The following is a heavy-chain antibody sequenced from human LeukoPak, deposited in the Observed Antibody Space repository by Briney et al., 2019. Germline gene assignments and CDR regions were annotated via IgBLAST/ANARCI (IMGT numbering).Heavy chain of an antibody. CDR1: GFTFSSYG. V-gene: IGHV3-30*02. Sequence: GGSLRLSCAASGFTFSSYGMHWVRQAPGKGLEWVTFIQYDGSNKYYADSVKGRFTISRDNSKNTLYLQMNSLRAEDTAVYYCAKTRSRNMITFGGVENWFDPWGQGTLVTVSS. D-gene: IGHD3-16*01. CDR3: AKTRSRNMITFGGVENWFDP. CDR2: IQYDGSNK. J-gene: IGHJ5*02.